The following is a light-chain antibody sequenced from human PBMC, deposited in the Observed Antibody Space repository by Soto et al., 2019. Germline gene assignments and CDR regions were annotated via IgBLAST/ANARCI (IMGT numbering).Light chain of an antibody. J-gene: IGKJ5*01. V-gene: IGKV1-16*01. CDR3: QQYISYPIT. CDR1: QDIRKD. CDR2: GAS. Sequence: IQMTQSPSSLSASVGDRVTITCRASQDIRKDLAWYQQKPGKAPQILIYGASTLQTGVASRFSGSGSATDFTLTISRLQPEDFATYYCQQYISYPITFGQGTRLEIK.